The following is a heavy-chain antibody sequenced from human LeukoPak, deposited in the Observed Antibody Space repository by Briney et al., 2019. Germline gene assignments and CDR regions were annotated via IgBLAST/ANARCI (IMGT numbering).Heavy chain of an antibody. J-gene: IGHJ6*02. D-gene: IGHD2-2*01. CDR1: GGSISSYY. V-gene: IGHV4-4*07. CDR2: IYTRGST. CDR3: ARGRLAYCSSTSCYVGEDYYYGMDV. Sequence: SETLSLTCTVSGGSISSYYWSWIRQPAGKGLEWIGRIYTRGSTNYNPSLKSRVTMSVDTSKNQFSLKLSSVTAADTAVYYCARGRLAYCSSTSCYVGEDYYYGMDVWGQGTTVTVSS.